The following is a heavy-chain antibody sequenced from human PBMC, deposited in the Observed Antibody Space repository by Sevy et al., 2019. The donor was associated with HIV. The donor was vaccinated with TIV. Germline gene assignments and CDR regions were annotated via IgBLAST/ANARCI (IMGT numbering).Heavy chain of an antibody. J-gene: IGHJ4*02. CDR3: ARGKVLFDY. CDR1: GFTFSDYY. Sequence: GGSLRLSCAASGFTFSDYYMSWIRQAPGKGPEWVSYINNSSRFINYVKSVKGQFTISRDNAKNSLYLQMNSLRAEDTAVYYCARGKVLFDYWGQGTLVTVSS. CDR2: INNSSRFI. V-gene: IGHV3-11*06.